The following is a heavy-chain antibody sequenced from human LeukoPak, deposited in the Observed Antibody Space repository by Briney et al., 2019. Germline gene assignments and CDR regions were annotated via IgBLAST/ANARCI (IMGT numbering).Heavy chain of an antibody. CDR3: ARDPTTYYDFWSGYYGPNY. CDR1: GFTFSSYW. V-gene: IGHV3-74*01. Sequence: PGGSLRLSCAASGFTFSSYWMHWVRQAPGKGLVWVSRINSDGSSTSYADSVKGRFTISRDNAKNTLYLQMNGLRAEDTAVYYCARDPTTYYDFWSGYYGPNYWGQGTLVTVSS. D-gene: IGHD3-3*01. J-gene: IGHJ4*02. CDR2: INSDGSST.